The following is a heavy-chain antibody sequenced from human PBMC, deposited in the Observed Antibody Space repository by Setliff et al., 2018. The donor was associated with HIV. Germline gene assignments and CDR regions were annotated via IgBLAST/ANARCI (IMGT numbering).Heavy chain of an antibody. Sequence: GSLRLSCAASRFTFSDYDMSWIRQAPGKGPEWVSYITKTSSHTNYADSVKGRFTISRDNAKNSLYLQMNSLTAEDTAVYYCARDWALDVWGKGTTVTVSS. J-gene: IGHJ6*04. CDR1: RFTFSDYD. D-gene: IGHD3-16*01. CDR2: ITKTSSHT. V-gene: IGHV3-11*06. CDR3: ARDWALDV.